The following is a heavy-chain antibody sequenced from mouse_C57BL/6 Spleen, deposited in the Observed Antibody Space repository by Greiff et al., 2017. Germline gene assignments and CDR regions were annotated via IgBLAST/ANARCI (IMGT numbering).Heavy chain of an antibody. D-gene: IGHD1-1*01. CDR2: ISSGSSTI. V-gene: IGHV5-17*01. CDR1: GFTFSDYG. J-gene: IGHJ4*01. Sequence: EVMLVESGGGLVKPGGSLKLSCAASGFTFSDYGMHWVRQAPEKGLEWVAYISSGSSTIYYADTVKGRFTISRDNAKNTLFLQMTSLRSEDTAMYYCARPVYYGSRGAMDYWGQGTSVTVSS. CDR3: ARPVYYGSRGAMDY.